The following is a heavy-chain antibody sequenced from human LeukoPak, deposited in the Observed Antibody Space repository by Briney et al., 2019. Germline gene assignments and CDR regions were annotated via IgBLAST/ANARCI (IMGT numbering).Heavy chain of an antibody. CDR2: ISSSSSTI. V-gene: IGHV3-48*01. CDR3: ASEGGYSYGYLMDS. CDR1: GFTFSSYS. Sequence: GGSLRLSCAASGFTFSSYSMNWVRQAPGKGLEWVSYISSSSSTIYYADSVEGRFTISRDNAKNSLYLQMNSLRAEDTAVYYCASEGGYSYGYLMDSWGQGTLVTVSS. D-gene: IGHD5-18*01. J-gene: IGHJ4*02.